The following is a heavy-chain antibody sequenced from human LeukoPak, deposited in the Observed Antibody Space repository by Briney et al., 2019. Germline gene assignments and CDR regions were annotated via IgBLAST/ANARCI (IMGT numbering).Heavy chain of an antibody. J-gene: IGHJ4*02. CDR3: ARSNNYDFWSGYSFDY. Sequence: PSETLSLTCTVSGGSISSSSYYWGWIRQPPGKGLEWIGSIYYSGSTYYNPSLKSRVTISVDTSQDQFSLKLSSVTAADTAVYYCARSNNYDFWSGYSFDYWGQGTLVTVSS. V-gene: IGHV4-39*01. D-gene: IGHD3-3*01. CDR2: IYYSGST. CDR1: GGSISSSSYY.